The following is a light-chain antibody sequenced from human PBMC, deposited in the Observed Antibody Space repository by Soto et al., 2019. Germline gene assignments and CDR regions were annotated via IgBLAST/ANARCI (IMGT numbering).Light chain of an antibody. Sequence: DIQMTQSPSSVSASVGDRVTITCRASQGISNYLAWYQQKPEKAPKLLIYKASSLESGVPSRFSGSGSGTEFILTISSLQPEDSATYYCLQHHSFPRTFGQGTKVDI. J-gene: IGKJ1*01. V-gene: IGKV1-17*03. CDR1: QGISNY. CDR2: KAS. CDR3: LQHHSFPRT.